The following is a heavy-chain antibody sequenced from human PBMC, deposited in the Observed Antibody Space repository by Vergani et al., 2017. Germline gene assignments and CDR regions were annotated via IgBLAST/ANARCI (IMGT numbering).Heavy chain of an antibody. CDR3: TRDWLSLYYYDSSGFDY. Sequence: EVQLVESGGGLVKPGRSLRLSCTASGFTFGDYAMSWFRQAPGKGLEWVGFIRSKAYGGTTEYAASVKGRFTISRDDSKSIAYLQMNSLKTEDTAVYYCTRDWLSLYYYDSSGFDYWGQGTLVTVSS. D-gene: IGHD3-22*01. CDR2: IRSKAYGGTT. V-gene: IGHV3-49*05. CDR1: GFTFGDYA. J-gene: IGHJ4*02.